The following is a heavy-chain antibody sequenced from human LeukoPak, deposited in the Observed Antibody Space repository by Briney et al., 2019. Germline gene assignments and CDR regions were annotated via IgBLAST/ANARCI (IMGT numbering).Heavy chain of an antibody. Sequence: GGSLRLSCAASGFTFDDYAMHWVRQAPGKGLEWDSLISGDGGSTYYADSVKGRFTISRGNSKNSLYLQMNSLRTEDTALYYCAKDISNGDFWSGFYTWGQGTLVTVSS. CDR3: AKDISNGDFWSGFYT. V-gene: IGHV3-43*02. D-gene: IGHD3-3*01. J-gene: IGHJ5*02. CDR2: ISGDGGST. CDR1: GFTFDDYA.